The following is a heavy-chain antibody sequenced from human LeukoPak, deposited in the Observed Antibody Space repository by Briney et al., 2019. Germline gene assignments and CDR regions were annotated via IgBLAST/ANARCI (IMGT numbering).Heavy chain of an antibody. Sequence: PSETLSLTCTVSGGSISSSSYYWGWIRQPPGKGLEWIGSIYYSGSTYYNPSLKSRVTISVDTSKNQFSLKLSSVTAADTAVYYCARHLRSPYYDFWSGPFDYWGQGTLVTVSS. CDR3: ARHLRSPYYDFWSGPFDY. V-gene: IGHV4-39*01. CDR1: GGSISSSSYY. D-gene: IGHD3-3*01. CDR2: IYYSGST. J-gene: IGHJ4*02.